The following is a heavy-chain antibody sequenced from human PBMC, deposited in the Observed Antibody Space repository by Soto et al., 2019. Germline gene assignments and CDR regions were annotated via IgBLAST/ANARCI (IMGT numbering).Heavy chain of an antibody. CDR3: AAGGGLPRYY. J-gene: IGHJ4*02. CDR1: GGSISSGGYS. Sequence: QLQLQESGSGLVKPSQTLSLTCAVSGGSISSGGYSWSWIRQPPGKGLEWIGYIYQSGSTYYNPSLKSRVTISEDRSKYQFSLKLSSVTAADTAVYYCAAGGGLPRYYWGQGTLVTVSS. CDR2: IYQSGST. V-gene: IGHV4-30-2*01. D-gene: IGHD5-12*01.